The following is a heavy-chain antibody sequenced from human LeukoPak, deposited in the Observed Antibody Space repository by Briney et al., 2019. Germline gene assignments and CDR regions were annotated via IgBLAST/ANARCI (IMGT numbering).Heavy chain of an antibody. V-gene: IGHV1-69*01. J-gene: IGHJ5*02. CDR2: IIPIFGTA. D-gene: IGHD1-26*01. CDR3: ARDRAGSFDL. CDR1: GGTFSSYA. Sequence: SVKVSCEASGGTFSSYAISWVRQAPGQGLEWMGGIIPIFGTANYAQKFQGRVTITADESTSTAYMELSSLRPEDTAVYYCARDRAGSFDLWGQGTLVTVSS.